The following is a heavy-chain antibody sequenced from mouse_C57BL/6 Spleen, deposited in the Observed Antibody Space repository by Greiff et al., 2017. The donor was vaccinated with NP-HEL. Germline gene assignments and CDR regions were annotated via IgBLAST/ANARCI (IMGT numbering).Heavy chain of an antibody. J-gene: IGHJ4*01. V-gene: IGHV5-6*01. CDR3: ARHNDYERYYAMDY. CDR2: ISSGGSYT. Sequence: EVNVVESGGDLVKPGGSLKLSCAASGFTFSSYGMSWVRQTPDKRLEWVATISSGGSYTYYPDSVKGRFTISRDNAKNTQYLNMSSLKSEDTAMYYCARHNDYERYYAMDYWGQGTSVTVSS. D-gene: IGHD2-4*01. CDR1: GFTFSSYG.